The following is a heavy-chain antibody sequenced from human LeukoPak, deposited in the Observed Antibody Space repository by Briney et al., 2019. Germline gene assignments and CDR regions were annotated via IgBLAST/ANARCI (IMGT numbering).Heavy chain of an antibody. V-gene: IGHV4-34*01. CDR2: INHSGST. D-gene: IGHD3-9*01. CDR3: ARGYDILSGYKYNWFDP. Sequence: SETLSLTCAVYGGSFSGYYWSWIRQPPGKGREWIGEINHSGSTNYNPSLKRRVTISVDTSKNQFSLKLSSVTAADTAVYYCARGYDILSGYKYNWFDPWGQGTLVTVSS. J-gene: IGHJ5*02. CDR1: GGSFSGYY.